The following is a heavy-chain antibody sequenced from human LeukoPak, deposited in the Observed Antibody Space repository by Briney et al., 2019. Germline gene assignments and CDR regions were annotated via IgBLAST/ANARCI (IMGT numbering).Heavy chain of an antibody. CDR2: ISGSGSNI. Sequence: GGSLRLSCAASGFTFANYAMTWVRQAPGKGLDWVSLISGSGSNIYYTDSVQGRFTISRDNSRNTLYLQMSSLRAEDTAIYYCAKERGISYTYEFDYWGQGALVTVSS. CDR3: AKERGISYTYEFDY. CDR1: GFTFANYA. D-gene: IGHD3-16*01. V-gene: IGHV3-23*01. J-gene: IGHJ4*02.